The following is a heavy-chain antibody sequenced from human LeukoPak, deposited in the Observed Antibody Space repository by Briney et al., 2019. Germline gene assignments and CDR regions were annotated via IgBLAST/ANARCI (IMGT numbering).Heavy chain of an antibody. Sequence: SVKVSCKASGGTFSSYTISWVRQAPGQGLEWMGRIIPILGIANYAQKFQGRVTITADKSTSTAYMELSSLRSEDTPVYYCARERRGVLLWFGKPYYMDVWGKGTTVTVSS. V-gene: IGHV1-69*04. CDR2: IIPILGIA. CDR1: GGTFSSYT. J-gene: IGHJ6*03. CDR3: ARERRGVLLWFGKPYYMDV. D-gene: IGHD3-10*01.